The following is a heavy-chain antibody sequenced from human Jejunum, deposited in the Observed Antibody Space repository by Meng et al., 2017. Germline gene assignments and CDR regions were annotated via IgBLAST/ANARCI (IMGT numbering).Heavy chain of an antibody. Sequence: QVQMEQSGAEGRKPGASGKVSCRAAGYTLNGFYMHWLRQAPGQGLEWMGRINTNTGGTNYAQNFKGRVTLTRDTSTVYMEVNRLRSDDTAVYYCAGRSYNYDDYFDFWGRGTLVTVSS. D-gene: IGHD5-24*01. V-gene: IGHV1-2*06. J-gene: IGHJ4*02. CDR2: INTNTGGT. CDR3: AGRSYNYDDYFDF. CDR1: GYTLNGFY.